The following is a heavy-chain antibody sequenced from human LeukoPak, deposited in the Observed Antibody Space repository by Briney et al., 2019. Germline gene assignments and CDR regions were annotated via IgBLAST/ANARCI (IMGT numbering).Heavy chain of an antibody. V-gene: IGHV4-34*01. Sequence: SETLSLTCAVCGGSFSGYYWSWIRQPPGKGLEWIGEINHSGSTNYNPSLKSRVTISVDTSKNQFSLKLRSVTAADTAVYYCARHVTISGPYDASDIWGQGTMVTVSP. CDR2: INHSGST. J-gene: IGHJ3*02. CDR3: ARHVTISGPYDASDI. CDR1: GGSFSGYY. D-gene: IGHD5-24*01.